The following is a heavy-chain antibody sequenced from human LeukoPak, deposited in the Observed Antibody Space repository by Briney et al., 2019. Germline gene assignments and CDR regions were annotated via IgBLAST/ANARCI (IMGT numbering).Heavy chain of an antibody. D-gene: IGHD6-19*01. V-gene: IGHV3-9*01. CDR3: ARESIAVAGAPFDY. CDR1: GFTFDDYA. CDR2: ISWNSGSI. Sequence: GRSLRLSCAASGFTFDDYAMHWVRQAPGKGLEWVSGISWNSGSIGYADSVKGRFTISRDNAKNSLYLQMNSMRAEDTAVYYCARESIAVAGAPFDYWGQGTLVTVSS. J-gene: IGHJ4*02.